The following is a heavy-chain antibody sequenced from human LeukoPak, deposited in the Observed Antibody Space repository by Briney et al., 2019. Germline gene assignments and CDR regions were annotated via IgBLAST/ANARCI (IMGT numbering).Heavy chain of an antibody. CDR3: ARLSRKRQWSSKAHPSFDY. CDR1: GGSFSGYY. D-gene: IGHD6-19*01. V-gene: IGHV4-34*01. J-gene: IGHJ4*02. CDR2: LNHSGST. Sequence: SETLSLTCAVYGGSFSGYYWSWIRQPPGKGLEWIGELNHSGSTNYNPSLKSRVTISVDTSKNQFSLKLSSVTAADTAVYYCARLSRKRQWSSKAHPSFDYWGQGTLVTVSS.